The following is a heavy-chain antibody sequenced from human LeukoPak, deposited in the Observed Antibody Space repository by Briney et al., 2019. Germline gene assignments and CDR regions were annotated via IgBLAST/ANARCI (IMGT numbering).Heavy chain of an antibody. J-gene: IGHJ4*02. V-gene: IGHV3-15*01. CDR2: IKSKTDGGTT. CDR3: TTAMDDYGDYVGNYFDY. CDR1: GFTFSNAW. Sequence: GGSLRLSCAASGFTFSNAWMSWVRQAPGKGLEWVGRIKSKTDGGTTDYAAPVKGRFTISRDDSKNTLYLQMSSLKTEDTAVYYCTTAMDDYGDYVGNYFDYWGQGPRSPSPQ. D-gene: IGHD4-17*01.